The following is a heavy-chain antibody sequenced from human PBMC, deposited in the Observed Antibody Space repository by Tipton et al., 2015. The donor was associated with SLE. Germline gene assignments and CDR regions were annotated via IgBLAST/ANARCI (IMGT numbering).Heavy chain of an antibody. V-gene: IGHV4-31*03. Sequence: TLSLTCSVSSGSITNGIYYWTWIRQHPGKGLEWIGHIYISGSTYYNPSLKSRVTISLDRSENQFSLSLSSVTAADTGVYYCVSAIVGAGRGYFDYWGPGIRVSVSS. CDR3: VSAIVGAGRGYFDY. D-gene: IGHD1-26*01. CDR1: SGSITNGIYY. J-gene: IGHJ4*02. CDR2: IYISGST.